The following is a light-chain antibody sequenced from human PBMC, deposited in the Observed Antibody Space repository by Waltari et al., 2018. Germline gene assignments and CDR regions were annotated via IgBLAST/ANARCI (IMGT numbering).Light chain of an antibody. V-gene: IGLV3-21*04. CDR3: QVWNSSSDHRV. CDR1: NIGTTS. CDR2: HDS. J-gene: IGLJ3*02. Sequence: SYVLTQPPSVSVAPGKTARISCGGNNIGTTSVPWYQQKPGQAPVLVIYHDSDRPSGIPERFSGSNSGNTATLTISRVEAGDEADYYCQVWNSSSDHRVFGGGTKLTVL.